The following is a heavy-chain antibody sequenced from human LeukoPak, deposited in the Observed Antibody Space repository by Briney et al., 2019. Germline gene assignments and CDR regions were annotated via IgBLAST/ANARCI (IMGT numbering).Heavy chain of an antibody. V-gene: IGHV4-59*01. J-gene: IGHJ5*02. CDR2: IYYSGST. D-gene: IGHD3-9*01. Sequence: SETLSLTCTVSGGSLSSYYWSWIRQPPGKGLEWIGYIYYSGSTNYNPSLKSRVTISVDTSKNQFSLKLSSVTAADTAVYYCARAGTILGFDPWGQGTLVTVSS. CDR3: ARAGTILGFDP. CDR1: GGSLSSYY.